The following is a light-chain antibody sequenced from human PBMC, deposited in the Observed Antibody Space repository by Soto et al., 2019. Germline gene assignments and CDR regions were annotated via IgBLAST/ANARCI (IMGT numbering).Light chain of an antibody. J-gene: IGKJ1*01. CDR1: QSLSSNY. V-gene: IGKV3-20*01. CDR2: GAS. CDR3: HQCDSSPWT. Sequence: EIVLTQSPGTLSLSPGERATLSCRASQSLSSNYLAWYQQKPGQAPRLLIYGASTRATGVPDRFSGSGSGTDFTLTISRREPEDFAVFYCHQCDSSPWTFGQGTKVEI.